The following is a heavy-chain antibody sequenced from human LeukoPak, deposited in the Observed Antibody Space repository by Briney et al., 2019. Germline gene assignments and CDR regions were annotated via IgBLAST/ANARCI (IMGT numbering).Heavy chain of an antibody. CDR2: ISGNGGST. CDR1: GFTFSSYV. CDR3: AKDLLIGPSGFHM. Sequence: PGGSLRLSCAASGFTFSSYVMSWVRQATGKGLEWVSAISGNGGSTYHADSVKGRFTISRDNSKNTLCLQMNSLRAEDTAVYFCAKDLLIGPSGFHMWGQGTMVTVSS. D-gene: IGHD3-3*01. J-gene: IGHJ3*02. V-gene: IGHV3-23*01.